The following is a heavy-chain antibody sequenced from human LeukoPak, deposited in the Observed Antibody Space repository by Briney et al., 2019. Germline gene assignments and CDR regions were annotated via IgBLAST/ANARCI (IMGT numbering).Heavy chain of an antibody. CDR2: IYYSGST. D-gene: IGHD3-16*01. J-gene: IGHJ4*02. V-gene: IGHV4-61*05. CDR1: GGSISSSSYY. Sequence: SETLSLTCTVSGGSISSSSYYWGWIRQPPGKGLEWIGYIYYSGSTNYNPSLKSRVTISVDTSKNQFSLKLSSVTAADTAVYYCATIMITFGGVRDWGQGTLVTVSS. CDR3: ATIMITFGGVRD.